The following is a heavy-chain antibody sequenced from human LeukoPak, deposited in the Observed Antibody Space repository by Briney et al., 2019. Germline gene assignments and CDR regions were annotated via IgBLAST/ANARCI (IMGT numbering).Heavy chain of an antibody. CDR3: ARDEEYQLLSSGNYYYYGMDV. Sequence: ASVKVSCKASGGTFSSYAISWVRQAPGQGLEWMGGIIPIFGTANYAQKFQGRVTITADESTSTAYMELSSLRSEDTAVYYCARDEEYQLLSSGNYYYYGMDVWGQGTTVTVSS. CDR1: GGTFSSYA. J-gene: IGHJ6*02. CDR2: IIPIFGTA. V-gene: IGHV1-69*13. D-gene: IGHD2-2*01.